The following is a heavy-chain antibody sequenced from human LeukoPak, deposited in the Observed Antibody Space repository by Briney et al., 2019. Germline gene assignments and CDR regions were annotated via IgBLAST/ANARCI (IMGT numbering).Heavy chain of an antibody. CDR3: ARVNRGAFDI. CDR1: GGSIRSGSYY. CDR2: IYYSGST. J-gene: IGHJ3*02. V-gene: IGHV4-61*10. Sequence: KPSQALSLTCTVSGGSIRSGSYYWSWIRQPAGKGLEWIGYIYYSGSTNYNPSLKSRVTISVDTSKNQFSLKLSSVTAADTAVYYCARVNRGAFDIWGQGTMVTVSS. D-gene: IGHD1-14*01.